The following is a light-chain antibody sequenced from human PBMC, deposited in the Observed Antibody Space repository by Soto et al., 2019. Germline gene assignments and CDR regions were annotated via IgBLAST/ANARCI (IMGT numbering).Light chain of an antibody. Sequence: EIVMTQSPATLSVSPGERATLSCRASQSVSSNLVWYQQKPGQAPRLLIYGASTRATGIPDRFSGSGSGTDFTLTISRLEPEDFAVYHCQQYDDSMTFGQGTKVDIK. J-gene: IGKJ1*01. CDR2: GAS. CDR3: QQYDDSMT. CDR1: QSVSSN. V-gene: IGKV3-15*01.